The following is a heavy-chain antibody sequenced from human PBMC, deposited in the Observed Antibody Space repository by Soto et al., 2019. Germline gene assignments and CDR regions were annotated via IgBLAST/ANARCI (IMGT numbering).Heavy chain of an antibody. CDR2: IYWDDDK. J-gene: IGHJ5*02. D-gene: IGHD3-9*01. Sequence: QITLKESGPTLVKPTQTLTLTCTFSGFSLSTSGVGVGWIRQPPGKALEWLALIYWDDDKRYSPSLKSRLTITKDTSKNQVVLTMTNMDPVDTATYYCAHTYPLILTGYYSFDPWGQGTLVTVSS. CDR3: AHTYPLILTGYYSFDP. V-gene: IGHV2-5*02. CDR1: GFSLSTSGVG.